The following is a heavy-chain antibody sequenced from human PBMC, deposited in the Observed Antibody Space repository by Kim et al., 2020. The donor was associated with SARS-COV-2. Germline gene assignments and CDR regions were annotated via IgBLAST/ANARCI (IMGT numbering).Heavy chain of an antibody. Sequence: GGSLRLSCAASEFTFSSYAMSWVRQAPGKGPEWVSTISGSTVSTYYADSVKGRFTISRDNSKNTLYLQMNSLRAEDTALYYCAKDLTPVIKTYWYFDLWGRGTLVTVSS. CDR2: ISGSTVST. CDR1: EFTFSSYA. D-gene: IGHD4-4*01. V-gene: IGHV3-23*01. CDR3: AKDLTPVIKTYWYFDL. J-gene: IGHJ2*01.